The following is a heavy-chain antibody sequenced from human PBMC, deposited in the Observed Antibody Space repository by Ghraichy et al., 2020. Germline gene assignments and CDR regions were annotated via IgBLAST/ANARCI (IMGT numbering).Heavy chain of an antibody. CDR2: ISTNSDYI. CDR1: GFTFSDYS. V-gene: IGHV3-21*01. D-gene: IGHD1-20*01. J-gene: IGHJ4*02. Sequence: GGSLRLSCAASGFTFSDYSMNWVRQAPGKGLEWVSSISTNSDYIYYADSVKGRFTISRDNAKNSLYLQMNSLRAEDTAVYYCARYNWNDPHHFDYWGQGTLVTVSS. CDR3: ARYNWNDPHHFDY.